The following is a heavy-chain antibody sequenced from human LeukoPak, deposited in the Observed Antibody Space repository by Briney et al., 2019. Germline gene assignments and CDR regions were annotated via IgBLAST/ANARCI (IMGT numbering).Heavy chain of an antibody. CDR3: ARSMGATTVPSFV. D-gene: IGHD1-26*01. Sequence: PSETLSLTCTVSGGSISSYYWSWIRQPPGKGLEWIGYIYYRESTNYNPSLKSRGTISVDKYKNQFSLKLSSVTAADTAVYYCARSMGATTVPSFVWGQGTLVTVSS. J-gene: IGHJ4*02. CDR2: IYYREST. CDR1: GGSISSYY. V-gene: IGHV4-59*08.